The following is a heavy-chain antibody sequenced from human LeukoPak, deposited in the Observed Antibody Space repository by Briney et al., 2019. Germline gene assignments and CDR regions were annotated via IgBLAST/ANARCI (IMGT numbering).Heavy chain of an antibody. CDR1: GGSFSGYY. CDR3: ARGGFGYYLPSRRAPFDP. V-gene: IGHV4-34*01. CDR2: INHSGST. J-gene: IGHJ5*02. D-gene: IGHD3-22*01. Sequence: PSETLSLTCAVYGGSFSGYYWSWIRQPPGKGLEWFGDINHSGSTNDNPSLKSRVTISVDTSKSQFSLKRSSVTAADTAVYYCARGGFGYYLPSRRAPFDPWGQGTLVTVSS.